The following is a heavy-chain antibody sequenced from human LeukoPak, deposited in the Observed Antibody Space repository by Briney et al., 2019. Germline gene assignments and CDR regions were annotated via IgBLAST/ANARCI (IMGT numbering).Heavy chain of an antibody. CDR2: IYPGDSET. D-gene: IGHD5-18*01. J-gene: IGHJ6*03. V-gene: IGHV5-51*01. CDR3: TRPHVGYTTSSRDYYYMDV. CDR1: GYSFSNFW. Sequence: GESLKISCKGSGYSFSNFWIGWVRQMPGRDLEWVGFIYPGDSETRYSPSFQGQVTISADKSISTAYLQWSSLKASDTALYYCTRPHVGYTTSSRDYYYMDVWGKGTTVTVSS.